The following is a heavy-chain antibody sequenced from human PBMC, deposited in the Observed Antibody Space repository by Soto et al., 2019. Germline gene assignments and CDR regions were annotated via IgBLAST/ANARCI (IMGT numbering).Heavy chain of an antibody. Sequence: GGSLRLSCAASGFTFSSYGMHWVRQAPGKGLEWVAVISYDGSNKYYADSVKGRFTISRDNSKNTLYLQMNSLRAEDTAVYYCAKPHGDYVLYYFDYWGQGTLVTVSS. D-gene: IGHD4-17*01. CDR2: ISYDGSNK. J-gene: IGHJ4*02. CDR3: AKPHGDYVLYYFDY. V-gene: IGHV3-30*18. CDR1: GFTFSSYG.